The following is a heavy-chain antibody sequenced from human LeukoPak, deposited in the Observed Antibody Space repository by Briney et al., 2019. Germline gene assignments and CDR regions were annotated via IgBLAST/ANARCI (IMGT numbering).Heavy chain of an antibody. V-gene: IGHV4-39*07. CDR1: GGSISSSSYY. J-gene: IGHJ4*02. D-gene: IGHD1-26*01. CDR3: ARFNSGSYQHYFDY. Sequence: SETLSLTFTVSGGSISSSSYYWGWIRQPPGKGLECIGSIYYSGSTYYNPSLKSRVTISIDTSKNQFSLKLSSVTAADTAVYYCARFNSGSYQHYFDYWGQGTLVTVSS. CDR2: IYYSGST.